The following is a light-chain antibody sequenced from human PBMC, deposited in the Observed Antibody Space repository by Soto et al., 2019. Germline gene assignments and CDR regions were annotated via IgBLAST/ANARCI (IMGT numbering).Light chain of an antibody. CDR3: LQYGNSPGWT. CDR1: QSVSSSY. CDR2: GAS. J-gene: IGKJ1*01. Sequence: IVLTQSPAILALSPGDRSTVSCRAIQSVSSSYLAWYQHKPGQAPRLLIYGASSRATGIPDKFSGSGSGTDFTLIISRVEPEDFAVFYCLQYGNSPGWTFGQGTKVDI. V-gene: IGKV3-20*01.